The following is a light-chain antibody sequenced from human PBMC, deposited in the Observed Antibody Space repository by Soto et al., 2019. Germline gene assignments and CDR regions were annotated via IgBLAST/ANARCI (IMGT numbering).Light chain of an antibody. CDR2: EGS. Sequence: DIQMTQSPSTLSASVGDRVTITCRASQSINTWLAWYQQKPGEAPKLLIYEGSTSERGVPSRFSGSGSGTEFTLTISSLQPDDFATFYCQQYNTYSRTFSQGTKVEVK. V-gene: IGKV1-5*03. CDR3: QQYNTYSRT. J-gene: IGKJ1*01. CDR1: QSINTW.